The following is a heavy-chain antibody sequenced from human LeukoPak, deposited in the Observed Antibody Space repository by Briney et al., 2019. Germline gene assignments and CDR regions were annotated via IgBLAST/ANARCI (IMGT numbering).Heavy chain of an antibody. J-gene: IGHJ4*02. D-gene: IGHD1-26*01. CDR1: GYSFTSYW. CDR2: IYPGDSDT. CDR3: ARLPRQWEPTPLVYFDY. V-gene: IGHV5-51*01. Sequence: GESLKISCKGSGYSFTSYWIGWVRQMPGKGLEWMGIIYPGDSDTRYSPSFQGQVTISADKSISTAYLQWSSLKASDTAMYYCARLPRQWEPTPLVYFDYWGQGTLVTVSS.